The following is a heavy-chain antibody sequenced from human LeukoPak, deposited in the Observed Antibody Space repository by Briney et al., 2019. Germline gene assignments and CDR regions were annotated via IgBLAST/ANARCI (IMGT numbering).Heavy chain of an antibody. Sequence: SETLSLTCTVSGGSISSSSYYWGWIRQPPGKGLEWIGSIYYSGSTYYNPSLKSRATISVDTSKNQFSLKLSSVTAADTAVYYCARDSPDRLRYFDWLDVRFDPWGQGTLVTVSS. CDR1: GGSISSSSYY. D-gene: IGHD3-9*01. CDR3: ARDSPDRLRYFDWLDVRFDP. V-gene: IGHV4-39*07. CDR2: IYYSGST. J-gene: IGHJ5*02.